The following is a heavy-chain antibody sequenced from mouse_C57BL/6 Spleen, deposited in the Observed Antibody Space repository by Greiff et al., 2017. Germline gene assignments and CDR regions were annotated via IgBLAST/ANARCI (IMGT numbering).Heavy chain of an antibody. CDR3: ARYYGYDVRYFDD. CDR1: GYTFTSYW. J-gene: IGHJ2*01. CDR2: IDPSDSYT. V-gene: IGHV1-59*01. D-gene: IGHD2-2*01. Sequence: VQLQQPGAELVRPGTSVKLSCKASGYTFTSYWMHWVKQRPGQGLEWIGVIDPSDSYTNYNQKFKGKATLTVDTSSSPAYMQLSSLTSEDSAVYYCARYYGYDVRYFDDWGQGTTLTVSS.